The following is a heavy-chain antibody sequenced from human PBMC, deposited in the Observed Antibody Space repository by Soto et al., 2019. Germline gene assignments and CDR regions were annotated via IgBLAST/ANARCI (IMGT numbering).Heavy chain of an antibody. CDR1: GYTFTSYG. CDR2: ISAYNGNT. CDR3: ARTIKSSYYYDSSGPNDY. V-gene: IGHV1-18*01. J-gene: IGHJ4*02. D-gene: IGHD3-22*01. Sequence: ASVKVSCKASGYTFTSYGISWVRQAPGQGLEWMGWISAYNGNTNYAQKLQGRVTMTTDTSTSTAYMELRSLRSDDTAVYYCARTIKSSYYYDSSGPNDYWGPGTLVTVSS.